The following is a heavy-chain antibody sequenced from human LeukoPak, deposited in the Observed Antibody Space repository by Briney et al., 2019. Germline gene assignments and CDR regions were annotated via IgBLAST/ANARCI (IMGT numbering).Heavy chain of an antibody. CDR2: IYYSGST. J-gene: IGHJ4*02. CDR3: ARVYSRAHFDY. V-gene: IGHV4-4*02. D-gene: IGHD2-21*01. CDR1: GGSISRSNW. Sequence: SETLSLTCAVSGGSISRSNWWSWVRQPPGEGLEWVGEIYYSGSTNYNPALKSRVTISVDKSKNQFSLKLSSVTAADTAVYYCARVYSRAHFDYWGQGTLVTVSS.